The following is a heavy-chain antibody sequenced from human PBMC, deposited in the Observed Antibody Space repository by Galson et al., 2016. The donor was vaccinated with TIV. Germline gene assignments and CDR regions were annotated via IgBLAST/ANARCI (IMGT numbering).Heavy chain of an antibody. CDR3: ARDNGPCLGAEADNWFDP. V-gene: IGHV3-33*01. CDR1: GFSFSTNA. Sequence: SLRLSCAASGFSFSTNAMHWVRLAPGKGLEWVAVIWYDGVNKYYADSVKGRFTISRDSSKNTLYLEMNSLRAGDTAVYYCARDNGPCLGAEADNWFDPWGQGTLVTVSS. J-gene: IGHJ5*02. D-gene: IGHD2-8*01. CDR2: IWYDGVNK.